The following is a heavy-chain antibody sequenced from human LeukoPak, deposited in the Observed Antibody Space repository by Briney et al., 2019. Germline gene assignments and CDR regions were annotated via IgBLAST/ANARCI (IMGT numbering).Heavy chain of an antibody. CDR1: GGSISSGGYY. D-gene: IGHD6-6*01. V-gene: IGHV4-61*08. Sequence: PSQTLSLTCTVSGGSISSGGYYWSWIRQPPGKGLEWIGYIYYSGSTYYSPSLRSRVTMSVDTSKNEFSLKMSSVTPADTAVYYCARGGSSSPLDDWGQGTLVTVSS. CDR3: ARGGSSSPLDD. CDR2: IYYSGST. J-gene: IGHJ4*02.